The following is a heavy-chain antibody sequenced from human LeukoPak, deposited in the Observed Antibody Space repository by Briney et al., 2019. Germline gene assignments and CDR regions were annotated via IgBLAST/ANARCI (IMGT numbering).Heavy chain of an antibody. V-gene: IGHV3-48*04. Sequence: PGGSLRLSCAASGFTFSSYSMNWVRQAPGKGLEWVSYISSSSSTIYYADSVKGRFTISRDNAKNSLYLQMNSLRAEDTAVYYCARDSSGWYVDQRADYWGQGTLVTVSS. CDR1: GFTFSSYS. D-gene: IGHD6-19*01. CDR2: ISSSSSTI. J-gene: IGHJ4*02. CDR3: ARDSSGWYVDQRADY.